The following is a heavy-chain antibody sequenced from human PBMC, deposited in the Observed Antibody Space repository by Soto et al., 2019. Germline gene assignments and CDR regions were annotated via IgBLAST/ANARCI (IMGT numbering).Heavy chain of an antibody. CDR1: GYSFTSYW. CDR2: IYPGDSDT. V-gene: IGHV5-51*01. D-gene: IGHD6-19*01. CDR3: ARQSRGWAIAVARGAIDY. Sequence: GESLKISCKGSGYSFTSYWIGWVRQMPGKGLEWMGIIYPGDSDTRYSPSFQGQVTISADKSISTAYLQWSSLKASDTAMYYCARQSRGWAIAVARGAIDYWGQGTLVTVSS. J-gene: IGHJ4*02.